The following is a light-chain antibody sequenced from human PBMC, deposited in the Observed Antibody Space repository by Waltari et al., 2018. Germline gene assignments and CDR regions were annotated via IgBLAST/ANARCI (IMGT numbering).Light chain of an antibody. Sequence: QSALTQPASVPGSPGPSLTIPCTGTSRDVGFSNYASWYQQHPGKAPKLMIYDVSERPSGVSNRFSGSKAGNTASLTISGLQAEDEADYYCNSYAGSSSWVFGGGPKLSVL. V-gene: IGLV2-14*01. J-gene: IGLJ3*02. CDR1: SRDVGFSNY. CDR2: DVS. CDR3: NSYAGSSSWV.